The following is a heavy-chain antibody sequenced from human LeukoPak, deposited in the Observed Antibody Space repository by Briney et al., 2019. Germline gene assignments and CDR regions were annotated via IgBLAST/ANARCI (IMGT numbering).Heavy chain of an antibody. J-gene: IGHJ4*02. D-gene: IGHD6-13*01. CDR2: IYSGSST. CDR1: GITVNSNY. Sequence: GGSLRLSCAASGITVNSNYMSWVRQAPGKGLEWVSVIYSGSSTYYADSVKGRFTISRDISKNTLYLQMNSLRAEDTAVYYCARDRVESSSWLNVVDYWGQGTLVTVSS. V-gene: IGHV3-53*01. CDR3: ARDRVESSSWLNVVDY.